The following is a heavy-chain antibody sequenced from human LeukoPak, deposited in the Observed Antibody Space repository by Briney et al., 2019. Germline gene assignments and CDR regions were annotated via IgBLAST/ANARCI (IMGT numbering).Heavy chain of an antibody. CDR1: GGSISSSSYY. CDR3: ARDYGDYNYYYYYYMDV. CDR2: IYYSGST. J-gene: IGHJ6*03. Sequence: PSETLSLTCTVSGGSISSSSYYWGWIRQPPGKGLEWIGSIYYSGSTYYNPSLKSRVTISVDTSKNQFSLKLSSVTAADTAVYYCARDYGDYNYYYYYYMDVWGKGTTVTVSS. D-gene: IGHD4-17*01. V-gene: IGHV4-39*07.